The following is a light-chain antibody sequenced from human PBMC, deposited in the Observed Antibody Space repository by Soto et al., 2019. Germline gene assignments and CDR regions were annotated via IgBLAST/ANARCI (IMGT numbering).Light chain of an antibody. Sequence: SYGLTQPPSVSVSPGQTASITCSGDKLGDKYACWYQQKPGQSPVLVIYQDNKRPSGIPERFSGSNSGNTATLTISGTQAMDEADYYCQAWDSSAGVFGTGTKLTVL. CDR1: KLGDKY. J-gene: IGLJ1*01. CDR3: QAWDSSAGV. CDR2: QDN. V-gene: IGLV3-1*01.